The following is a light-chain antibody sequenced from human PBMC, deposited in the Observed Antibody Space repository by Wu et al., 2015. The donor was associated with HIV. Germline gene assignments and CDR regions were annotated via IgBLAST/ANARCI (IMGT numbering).Light chain of an antibody. Sequence: EIVLTQSPGTLSLSLGDRATLSCRASQSLSNNYLAWYQQRPGQAPRLLIYGVSSRATGIPDRFSGRGSGTDFTLTISRLEPEDSAVYYCQQYGNSPYTFGQGTKLEIK. CDR1: QSLSNNY. V-gene: IGKV3-20*01. CDR3: QQYGNSPYT. CDR2: GVS. J-gene: IGKJ2*01.